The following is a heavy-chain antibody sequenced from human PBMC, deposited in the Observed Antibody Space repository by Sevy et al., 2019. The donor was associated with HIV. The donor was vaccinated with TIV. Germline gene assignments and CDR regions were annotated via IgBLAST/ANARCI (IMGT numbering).Heavy chain of an antibody. J-gene: IGHJ4*02. Sequence: ASVKVSCKASGYTFTGQYIHWVRQAPGQGFEWMGWINPNSGDTNYAQEFQGRDTMTRDTSISTAYMELSGLKSDDTAVYYCSRDLRLRGYSYGCFDYWGQGTLVTVSS. V-gene: IGHV1-2*02. CDR1: GYTFTGQY. CDR2: INPNSGDT. CDR3: SRDLRLRGYSYGCFDY. D-gene: IGHD5-18*01.